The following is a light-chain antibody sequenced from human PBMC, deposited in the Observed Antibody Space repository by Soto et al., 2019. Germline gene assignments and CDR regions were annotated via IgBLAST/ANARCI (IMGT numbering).Light chain of an antibody. J-gene: IGKJ1*01. CDR2: DAS. CDR3: QQYDRVLGT. Sequence: DIQMTQSPATLSASVGDSVTITCRASQSISHWLAWYQQKPGKAPKFLIYDASSLESGVPSRFSGSGSGTEFTLTISSLQPDDFATYYCQQYDRVLGTFGPGTKVDI. CDR1: QSISHW. V-gene: IGKV1-5*01.